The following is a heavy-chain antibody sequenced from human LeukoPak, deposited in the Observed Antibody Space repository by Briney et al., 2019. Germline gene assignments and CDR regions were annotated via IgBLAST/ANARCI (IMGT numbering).Heavy chain of an antibody. D-gene: IGHD3-22*01. CDR3: ARGDSSGYYPLDY. CDR2: INSDGSST. V-gene: IGHV3-74*01. J-gene: IGHJ4*02. Sequence: GGSLRLSCAASGFTFSSYWMHWVRQAPGKGLVWVSRINSDGSSTSYADSVKGRFTISRDNAKNTLYLQMNSLRAEDTAVYYCARGDSSGYYPLDYWGQGTLVTVSS. CDR1: GFTFSSYW.